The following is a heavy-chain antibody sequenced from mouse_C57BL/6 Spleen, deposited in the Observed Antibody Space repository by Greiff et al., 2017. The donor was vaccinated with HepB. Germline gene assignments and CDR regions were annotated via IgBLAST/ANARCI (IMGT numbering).Heavy chain of an antibody. CDR3: ASYDGGLDY. CDR1: GYAFSSSW. V-gene: IGHV1-82*01. CDR2: IYPGDGDT. Sequence: VQLQQSGPELVKPGASVKISCKASGYAFSSSWMNWVKQRPGKGLEWIGRIYPGDGDTNYNGKFKGKATLTADKSSSTAYMQLSSLTSEDSAVYFCASYDGGLDYWGQGTTLTVSS. D-gene: IGHD2-3*01. J-gene: IGHJ2*01.